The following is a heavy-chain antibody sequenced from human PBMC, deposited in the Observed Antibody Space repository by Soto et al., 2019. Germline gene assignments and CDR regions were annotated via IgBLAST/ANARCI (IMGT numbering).Heavy chain of an antibody. J-gene: IGHJ6*02. CDR2: ISHSGST. Sequence: SETLSLTCAVNGGSFSDYYWSWVRQPPGKGLEWIGEISHSGSTSYNPSLKCRVTISIDTSKNQFSLKLSSVSAADTAMYYCARGLQRRFGGYKGLGYHGMDVWGQGTTVTVSS. V-gene: IGHV4-34*01. CDR1: GGSFSDYY. CDR3: ARGLQRRFGGYKGLGYHGMDV. D-gene: IGHD5-12*01.